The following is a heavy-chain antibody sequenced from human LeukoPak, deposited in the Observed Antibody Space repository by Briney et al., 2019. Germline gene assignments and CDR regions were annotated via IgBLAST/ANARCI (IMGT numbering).Heavy chain of an antibody. D-gene: IGHD2-2*01. CDR1: GYTFTGYY. J-gene: IGHJ4*02. V-gene: IGHV1-2*02. CDR3: ARGGITAVVPAAHDY. Sequence: ASVKVSCKASGYTFTGYYMHWVRQAPGQGLEWMGWINPNSGGTNYAQKFQGRVTMTTDTSISTAYMELSRLRSDDTAVYYCARGGITAVVPAAHDYWGQGTLVTVS. CDR2: INPNSGGT.